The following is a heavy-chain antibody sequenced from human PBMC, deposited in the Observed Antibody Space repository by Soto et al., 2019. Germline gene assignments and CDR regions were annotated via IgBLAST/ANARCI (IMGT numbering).Heavy chain of an antibody. CDR1: GFTFSRYW. CDR3: AREVSPGSTSWYFDAFPL. V-gene: IGHV3-7*04. J-gene: IGHJ3*01. Sequence: EERLVESGGGLVQPGGSLRLSCAASGFTFSRYWMTWVRQAPGKGLELVANIKKDESKKAYLDSVRGRFTISRDNATNSLYLPMDSLTAEGTALYYCAREVSPGSTSWYFDAFPLWGQGTRVTVSS. CDR2: IKKDESKK. D-gene: IGHD6-13*01.